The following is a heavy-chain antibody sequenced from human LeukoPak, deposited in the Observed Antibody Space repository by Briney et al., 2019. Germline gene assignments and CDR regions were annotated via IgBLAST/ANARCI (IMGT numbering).Heavy chain of an antibody. J-gene: IGHJ4*02. CDR1: GGFISSYY. CDR3: ARHVTTVVTDFDN. CDR2: IYSSGST. D-gene: IGHD4-23*01. Sequence: PSETLSLTCTVSGGFISSYYWSWIRQPPGKGLEWIGYIYSSGSTNYNPSLKSRVTMSVDTSKNQFSLMLRSVTAADAAVYYCARHVTTVVTDFDNWGQGTLVTVSS. V-gene: IGHV4-59*08.